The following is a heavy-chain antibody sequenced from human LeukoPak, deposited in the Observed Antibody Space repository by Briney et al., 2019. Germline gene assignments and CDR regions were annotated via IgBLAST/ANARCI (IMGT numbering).Heavy chain of an antibody. D-gene: IGHD3-10*01. CDR3: ARGAYYYGSGSYLPRD. J-gene: IGHJ4*02. V-gene: IGHV4-34*01. Sequence: SETLSLTCAVYGGSFSGYYWSWIRQPPGKGLEWIGEINHSGSTNYNPSLKSRVTISVDTSKNQFSLKLSSVTAADTAVYYCARGAYYYGSGSYLPRDWGQGTLVTVSS. CDR2: INHSGST. CDR1: GGSFSGYY.